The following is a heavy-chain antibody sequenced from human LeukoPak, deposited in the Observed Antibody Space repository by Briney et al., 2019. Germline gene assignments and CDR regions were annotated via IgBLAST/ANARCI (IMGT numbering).Heavy chain of an antibody. CDR2: IILNNGAT. V-gene: IGHV1-2*06. CDR1: GFTFTDYY. D-gene: IGHD1-26*01. J-gene: IGHJ4*02. Sequence: ASVKVSCKASGFTFTDYYLHWVRQAPGQGLEWMGRIILNNGATNYAQEFQGRVTLTRDTSISTAYMELSRQTSDDTAVYYCATDGGKHNFDYWGQGTLVTVSS. CDR3: ATDGGKHNFDY.